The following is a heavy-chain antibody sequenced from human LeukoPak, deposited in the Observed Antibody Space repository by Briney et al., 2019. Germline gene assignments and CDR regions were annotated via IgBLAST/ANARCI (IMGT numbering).Heavy chain of an antibody. CDR1: GFKFASFW. D-gene: IGHD3-9*01. CDR3: ARAPYYDILTGYYFPGYYMDV. CDR2: IKQDRTEK. Sequence: PGGSLRLSCAASGFKFASFWMTWVRQAPGKGLEWVANIKQDRTEKYYVVSVKGRFTISRDNVKHSLFLQMNNLRADDTAIYYCARAPYYDILTGYYFPGYYMDVWGKGTTVTVSS. V-gene: IGHV3-7*01. J-gene: IGHJ6*03.